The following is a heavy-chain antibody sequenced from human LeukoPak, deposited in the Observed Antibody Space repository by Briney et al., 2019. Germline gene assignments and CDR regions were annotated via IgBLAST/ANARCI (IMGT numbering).Heavy chain of an antibody. CDR1: GGTYTNYA. J-gene: IGHJ4*02. Sequence: GASVKDSCKASGGTYTNYAIRWVRQAPGQGLEWMGGIIPIFGTAKYAQKFRGRVTITPDKSTRPPYMALSSLRSEDTAVYYCARDNDSRDPPHFDYWGQGTLVTVSS. D-gene: IGHD3-16*01. CDR3: ARDNDSRDPPHFDY. V-gene: IGHV1-69*06. CDR2: IIPIFGTA.